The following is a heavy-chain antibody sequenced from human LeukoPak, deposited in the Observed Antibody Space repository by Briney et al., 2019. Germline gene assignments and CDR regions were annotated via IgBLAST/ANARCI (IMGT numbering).Heavy chain of an antibody. CDR1: GFTFNRYN. D-gene: IGHD2-8*02. Sequence: PGGSLRPSCAASGFTFNRYNMNWVRRAPGKGLEWVSSISTSSSYIYYADSVRGRFPISRDNAQNSLYLKRNALRAGDRAVYSWARGADGVSFTAGGWFDRWGEGSLVTVPS. CDR3: ARGADGVSFTAGGWFDR. CDR2: ISTSSSYI. V-gene: IGHV3-21*01. J-gene: IGHJ5*02.